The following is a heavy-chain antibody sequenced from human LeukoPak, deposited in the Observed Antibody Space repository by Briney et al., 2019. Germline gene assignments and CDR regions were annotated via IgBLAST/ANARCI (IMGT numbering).Heavy chain of an antibody. CDR3: AKEGDISRSWSLSNYFDY. J-gene: IGHJ4*02. D-gene: IGHD6-13*01. CDR1: GFTFRAYG. CDR2: ISYDGSNT. Sequence: GGSLRLSCAASGFTFRAYGMHWVRQAPGEGLEWLAIISYDGSNTYYADSVKGRFTISRDNSKNTLYLQMDSLRAEDTAVYYCAKEGDISRSWSLSNYFDYWGQGTLVTVSS. V-gene: IGHV3-30*18.